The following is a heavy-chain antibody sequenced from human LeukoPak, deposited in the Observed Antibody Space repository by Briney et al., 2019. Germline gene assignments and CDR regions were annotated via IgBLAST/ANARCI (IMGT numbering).Heavy chain of an antibody. CDR1: GFRLTSYG. CDR3: ARGPLTGEHYHYYMDV. V-gene: IGHV1-18*04. CDR2: ISPHTGIT. D-gene: IGHD7-27*01. J-gene: IGHJ6*03. Sequence: EASVKVSCKASGFRLTSYGVSWMRQAPGQGLEWMGWISPHTGITHYAEKFEDRVTMTIDTSTTTAYMELTSLTSDDTAVYYCARGPLTGEHYHYYMDVWGTGTTITVSS.